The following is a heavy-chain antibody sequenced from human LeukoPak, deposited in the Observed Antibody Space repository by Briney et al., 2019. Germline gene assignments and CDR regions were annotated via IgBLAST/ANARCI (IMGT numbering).Heavy chain of an antibody. Sequence: TGGSLRLSCAASGFTLSSYAMSWVRQAPGKGLEWVSAISGSGGSTYYADSVKGRFTISRDNSKNTLYLQMNSLRAEDTAVYYCAKGQEQLVPGSYFDYWGQGTLVTVSS. J-gene: IGHJ4*02. V-gene: IGHV3-23*01. CDR2: ISGSGGST. CDR1: GFTLSSYA. D-gene: IGHD6-13*01. CDR3: AKGQEQLVPGSYFDY.